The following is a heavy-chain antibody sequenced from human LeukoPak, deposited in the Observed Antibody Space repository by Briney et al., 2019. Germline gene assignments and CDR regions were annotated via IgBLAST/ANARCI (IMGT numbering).Heavy chain of an antibody. CDR1: GFTFSSYA. J-gene: IGHJ4*02. D-gene: IGHD2-15*01. Sequence: GGSLRLSCAASGFTFSSYAMNWVRQAPGKGLEWVSDISGRGDSTYYADSVKGRFTISRDKSKNTVYLQMNSLRAEDTAVYYCAILGYCSGGSCYHAIYFDYWGQGTLVTVSS. CDR3: AILGYCSGGSCYHAIYFDY. CDR2: ISGRGDST. V-gene: IGHV3-23*01.